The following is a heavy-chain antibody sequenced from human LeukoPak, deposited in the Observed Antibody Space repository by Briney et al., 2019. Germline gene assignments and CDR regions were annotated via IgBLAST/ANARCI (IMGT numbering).Heavy chain of an antibody. CDR3: ARAGYYDSSSPQPYCFDR. CDR2: IVTVYGTT. CDR1: GGTFASYT. Sequence: PSVKLSCKASGGTFASYTISWERQAPGPGFERVGTIVTVYGTTKYEQRFHGRLTIMTDDSTSTAYMELGSLRYEDSATYYCARAGYYDSSSPQPYCFDRWGQGTLVSVSS. D-gene: IGHD3-22*01. V-gene: IGHV1-69*05. J-gene: IGHJ4*02.